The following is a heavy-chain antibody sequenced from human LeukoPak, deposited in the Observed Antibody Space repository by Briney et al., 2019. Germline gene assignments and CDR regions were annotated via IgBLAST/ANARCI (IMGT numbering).Heavy chain of an antibody. Sequence: NPSETLSLTCSVSGGSITSSSYYWSWIRQPAGKGLEWIGRIYTSGSTNYNPSLKSRVTMSVDTSKNQFSLKLSSVTAADTAVYYCARRSRYCSSTSCHIDYWGQGTLVTVSS. CDR3: ARRSRYCSSTSCHIDY. J-gene: IGHJ4*02. CDR2: IYTSGST. CDR1: GGSITSSSYY. D-gene: IGHD2-2*01. V-gene: IGHV4-61*02.